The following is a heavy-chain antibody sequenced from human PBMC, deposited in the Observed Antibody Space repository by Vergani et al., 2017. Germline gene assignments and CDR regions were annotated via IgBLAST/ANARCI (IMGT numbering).Heavy chain of an antibody. D-gene: IGHD5-18*01. CDR3: AKDRWVLWLPRYFDY. CDR1: GFTFSSYG. CDR2: ISYDGSNK. Sequence: QVQLVESGGGVVQPGRSLRLSCAASGFTFSSYGMHWVCQALGKGLEWVAVISYDGSNKYYADSVNGRFTISRDNSKNTLYLQMNSLRAEDTAVYYCAKDRWVLWLPRYFDYWGQGTLVTVSS. V-gene: IGHV3-30*18. J-gene: IGHJ4*02.